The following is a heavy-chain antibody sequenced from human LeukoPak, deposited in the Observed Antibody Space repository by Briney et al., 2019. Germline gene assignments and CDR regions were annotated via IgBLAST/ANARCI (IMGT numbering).Heavy chain of an antibody. Sequence: GASVKVSCKASGYTFTSYGISWVRQAPGQGLEWMGWISAYNGITNYAQKPQGRVTMTTDTSTSTAYMELRSLRSDDTAVYYCARDQVVATLAHFDYWGQGTLVTVSS. CDR3: ARDQVVATLAHFDY. CDR2: ISAYNGIT. V-gene: IGHV1-18*01. J-gene: IGHJ4*02. CDR1: GYTFTSYG. D-gene: IGHD5-12*01.